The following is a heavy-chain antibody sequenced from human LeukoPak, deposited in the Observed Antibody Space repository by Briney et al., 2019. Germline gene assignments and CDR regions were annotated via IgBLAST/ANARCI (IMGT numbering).Heavy chain of an antibody. CDR2: INPNSGGT. V-gene: IGHV1-2*02. D-gene: IGHD1-26*01. CDR1: GYTFTGYY. Sequence: AASVKVSCKASGYTFTGYYMHWVRQAPGQGLEWMGWINPNSGGTNYAQKFQGRVTMTRDTSISTAYMELSRLRSDDTAVYYCAREAWERFYYYYMDVWGKGTTVTISS. CDR3: AREAWERFYYYYMDV. J-gene: IGHJ6*03.